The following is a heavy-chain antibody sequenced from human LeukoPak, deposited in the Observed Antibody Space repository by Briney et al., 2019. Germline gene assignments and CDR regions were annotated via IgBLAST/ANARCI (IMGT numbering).Heavy chain of an antibody. CDR3: ARAAIAAARIYYYMDV. CDR2: ISTSSSYI. Sequence: GGSLRLSCAASGFTFSTYWMTWVRQAPGKGLEWVSFISTSSSYIHNADSVKGRFTISRDNAENSLYLQMNSLRAEDTAVYYCARAAIAAARIYYYMDVWGKGTTVTVSS. D-gene: IGHD6-13*01. CDR1: GFTFSTYW. V-gene: IGHV3-21*01. J-gene: IGHJ6*03.